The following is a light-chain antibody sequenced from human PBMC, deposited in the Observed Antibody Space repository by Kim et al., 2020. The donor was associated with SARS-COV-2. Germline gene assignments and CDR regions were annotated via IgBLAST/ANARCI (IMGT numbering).Light chain of an antibody. J-gene: IGKJ4*01. CDR3: QQYGRSPRT. Sequence: EIVLTQSPGTLSLSPGDRATLSCRASQSFNTNYLAWYQQKPGQAPRLLIYGMSSRATGIPDRFSGSGSGTDFTLTISRLEPEDFAVYFCQQYGRSPRTFGGGTKVDIK. CDR1: QSFNTNY. V-gene: IGKV3-20*01. CDR2: GMS.